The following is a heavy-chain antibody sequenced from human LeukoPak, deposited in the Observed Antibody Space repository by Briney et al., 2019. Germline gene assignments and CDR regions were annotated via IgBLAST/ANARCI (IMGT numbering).Heavy chain of an antibody. CDR2: ISGDSGTT. CDR3: ARGPYSSGWFDF. V-gene: IGHV3-48*02. CDR1: GYTFGPYS. Sequence: GGSLRLSCAASGYTFGPYSVNWVRQAPGKGLEWISYISGDSGTTHYADSVKGRFTISRDNAKNSLYLQMNSLRDEDTAVYYCARGPYSSGWFDFWGQGTLVTVSS. J-gene: IGHJ4*02. D-gene: IGHD6-19*01.